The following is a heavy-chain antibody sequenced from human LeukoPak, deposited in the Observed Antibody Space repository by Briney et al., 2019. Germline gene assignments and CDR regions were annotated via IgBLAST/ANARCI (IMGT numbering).Heavy chain of an antibody. CDR3: AVSNWMDP. CDR1: GFTFSSYW. CDR2: ISFDGSDA. V-gene: IGHV3-74*01. J-gene: IGHJ5*02. Sequence: RTGGSLRLSCAASGFTFSSYWMHWVRQAPGKGLVWVSCISFDGSDATYADSVKGRFTISRDNAKNTLHLQMDSLTVEDTAVYYCAVSNWMDPWGQGTLVTVSS.